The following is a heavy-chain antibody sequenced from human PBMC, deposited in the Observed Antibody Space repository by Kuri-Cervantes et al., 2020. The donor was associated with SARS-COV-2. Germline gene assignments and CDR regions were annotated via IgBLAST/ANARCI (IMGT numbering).Heavy chain of an antibody. V-gene: IGHV4-30-2*01. D-gene: IGHD3-22*01. Sequence: LRLSCTVSGGSISSGGYYWSWIRQPPGKGLEWIGYIYHSGSTYYNPSLKSRVTISLDTSRNQFSLKLSSVTAADSAVYYCARSGYYSRGVTYYYMDVWDKGTTVTVSS. CDR2: IYHSGST. CDR3: ARSGYYSRGVTYYYMDV. CDR1: GGSISSGGYY. J-gene: IGHJ6*03.